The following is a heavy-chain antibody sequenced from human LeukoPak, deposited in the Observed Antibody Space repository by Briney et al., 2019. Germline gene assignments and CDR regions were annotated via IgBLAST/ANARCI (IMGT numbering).Heavy chain of an antibody. CDR2: ISGDGTNA. CDR1: GFTCITSA. J-gene: IGHJ4*02. Sequence: GGSLRLSCAASGFTCITSAMNWVRQAPGKGLEWVSAISGDGTNAYYPDSVKGRFTISRDNSKNTVFLQMNSLRAEDTAIYYCAKEGGSYHFDYWGQGTLVTVSS. V-gene: IGHV3-23*01. CDR3: AKEGGSYHFDY. D-gene: IGHD1-26*01.